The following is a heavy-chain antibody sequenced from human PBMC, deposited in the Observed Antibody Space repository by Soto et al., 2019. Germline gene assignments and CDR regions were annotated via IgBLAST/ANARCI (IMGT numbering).Heavy chain of an antibody. V-gene: IGHV1-58*01. J-gene: IGHJ6*02. CDR1: GFTFTSSA. Sequence: SVKVSCKASGFTFTSSAVQWVRQARGQRLEWIGWIVVGSGNTNYAQKFQERVTITRDMSTSTAYMELSSLRSEDTAVYYCAARTTVIYYYYGMDVWGQGTTVTVSS. CDR3: AARTTVIYYYYGMDV. D-gene: IGHD4-17*01. CDR2: IVVGSGNT.